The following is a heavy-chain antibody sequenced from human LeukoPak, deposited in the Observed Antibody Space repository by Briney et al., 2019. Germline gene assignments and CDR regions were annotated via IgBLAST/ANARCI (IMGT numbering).Heavy chain of an antibody. CDR1: GFTVSSNY. Sequence: GGSLRLSCAASGFTVSSNYMSWVRQAPGKGLEGVSVIYSGGSTYYADSVKGRFTISRDNSKNTLYLQMNSLRAEDTAVYYCARRSGNDWYFDLWGRGTLVTVSS. CDR2: IYSGGST. J-gene: IGHJ2*01. CDR3: ARRSGNDWYFDL. V-gene: IGHV3-53*01. D-gene: IGHD3-3*01.